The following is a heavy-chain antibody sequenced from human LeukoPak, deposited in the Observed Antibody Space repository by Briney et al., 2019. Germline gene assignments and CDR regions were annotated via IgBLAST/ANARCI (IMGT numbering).Heavy chain of an antibody. V-gene: IGHV1-2*02. CDR2: INPNNGGT. CDR1: GYTFTDYY. Sequence: GASVKGSCKASGYTFTDYYMHWVRQAPGQGREWMGWINPNNGGTTYAQNFQGRVTMTRDTSISTAYMELSRLRSDDSAIYYCTRDHCSFANCYEDYYYGMDVWGQGTTVTVSS. CDR3: TRDHCSFANCYEDYYYGMDV. J-gene: IGHJ6*02. D-gene: IGHD2-2*01.